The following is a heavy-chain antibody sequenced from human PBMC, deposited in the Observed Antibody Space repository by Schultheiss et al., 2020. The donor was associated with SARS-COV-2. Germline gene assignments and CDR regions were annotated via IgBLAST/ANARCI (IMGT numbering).Heavy chain of an antibody. CDR2: IIPILGIA. CDR3: ARDRMVVTAIPSYYFDY. D-gene: IGHD2-21*02. Sequence: SVKVSCKASGGTFSSYTISWVRQAPGQGLEWMGRIIPILGIANYAQKFQGRVTITADKSTSTAYMELSSLRSEDTAVYYCARDRMVVTAIPSYYFDYWGQGTLVTVSS. V-gene: IGHV1-69*04. CDR1: GGTFSSYT. J-gene: IGHJ4*02.